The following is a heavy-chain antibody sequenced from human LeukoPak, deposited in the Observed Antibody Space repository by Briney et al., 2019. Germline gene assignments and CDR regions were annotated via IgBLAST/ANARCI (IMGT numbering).Heavy chain of an antibody. D-gene: IGHD2-2*01. J-gene: IGHJ3*02. CDR3: ARDVVVPAVPDAFDI. CDR1: GYTFTSYG. V-gene: IGHV1-18*01. Sequence: ASVKVSCKASGYTFTSYGISWVRQAPGQGLEWMGWISAYNGNTNYAQKLQGRVTMTTDTSTSTAYMELRSLRSDDTAVYYCARDVVVPAVPDAFDIWGQGTMVTVSS. CDR2: ISAYNGNT.